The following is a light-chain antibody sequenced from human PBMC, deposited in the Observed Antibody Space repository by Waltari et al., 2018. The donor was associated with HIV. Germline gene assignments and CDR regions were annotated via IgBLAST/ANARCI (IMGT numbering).Light chain of an antibody. Sequence: EVVLTQSPDTLSLSPGEGATLSCRASQTFKSNYLAWYQQKPRQAPRVLVDGISNRATGSPDRFSGSGSGTDFTLTISRLEPEDFAVYYCQQYGSTPLTFGGGTKVEI. CDR2: GIS. V-gene: IGKV3-20*01. J-gene: IGKJ4*01. CDR1: QTFKSNY. CDR3: QQYGSTPLT.